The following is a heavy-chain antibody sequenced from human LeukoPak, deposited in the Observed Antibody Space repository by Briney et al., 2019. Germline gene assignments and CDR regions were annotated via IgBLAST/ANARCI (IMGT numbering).Heavy chain of an antibody. V-gene: IGHV3-48*01. D-gene: IGHD2-2*01. Sequence: PGGSLRLSCAASGFTFSSYSMNWVRQAPGKGLEWVSYISSSSSTIYYADSVKGRFTISRDNAKNSLYLQMNSLRAEDTAVYYCARSGSGSTPPFDYWGQGTLVTVSS. CDR2: ISSSSSTI. CDR1: GFTFSSYS. J-gene: IGHJ4*02. CDR3: ARSGSGSTPPFDY.